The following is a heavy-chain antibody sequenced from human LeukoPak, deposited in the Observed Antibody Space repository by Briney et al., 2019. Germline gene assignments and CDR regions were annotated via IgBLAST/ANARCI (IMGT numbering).Heavy chain of an antibody. CDR3: ARGAGSTVTTIDY. CDR2: IWYDGSNK. Sequence: GGSLRLSCANSGFTFSSYWMSWVRQAPGKGLEWVAVIWYDGSNKYYADSVKGRFTISRDNSKNTLYLQMNSLRAEDTAVYYCARGAGSTVTTIDYWGQGTLVTVSS. J-gene: IGHJ4*02. D-gene: IGHD4-17*01. V-gene: IGHV3-33*08. CDR1: GFTFSSYW.